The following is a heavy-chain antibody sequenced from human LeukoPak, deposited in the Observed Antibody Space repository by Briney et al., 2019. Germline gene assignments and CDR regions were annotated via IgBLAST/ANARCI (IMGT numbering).Heavy chain of an antibody. CDR3: TRDSGTTGVVKFDP. Sequence: SETLSLTCTVSGRSINRYYWSWLQQPAARGLEWIGRIYASGSTTYNPSLRSRVAISMDTSKNQFSLRLTSVTAADTAVYYCTRDSGTTGVVKFDPWGQGILVTVSS. J-gene: IGHJ5*02. V-gene: IGHV4-4*07. D-gene: IGHD4-23*01. CDR2: IYASGST. CDR1: GRSINRYY.